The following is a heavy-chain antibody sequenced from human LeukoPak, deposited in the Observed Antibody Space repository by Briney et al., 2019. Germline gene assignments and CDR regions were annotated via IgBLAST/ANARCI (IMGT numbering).Heavy chain of an antibody. V-gene: IGHV1-2*02. J-gene: IGHJ4*02. CDR1: GYTFTDDY. D-gene: IGHD6-19*01. CDR2: INPNSGGT. Sequence: ASVKVSCKASGYTFTDDYIHWMRQAPGQGLEWMGWINPNSGGTNYAQKFQGRVTMTRDTSISTAYMELSRLRSDDTAVYYCARDQVAVADYWGQGTLVTVSS. CDR3: ARDQVAVADY.